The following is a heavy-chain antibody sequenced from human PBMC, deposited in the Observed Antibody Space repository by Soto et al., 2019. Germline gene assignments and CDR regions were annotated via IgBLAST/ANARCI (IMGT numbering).Heavy chain of an antibody. J-gene: IGHJ5*02. V-gene: IGHV4-39*01. CDR2: IYYSGST. CDR3: ARHPSDFWFDP. CDR1: GGSISSSSYF. D-gene: IGHD2-21*02. Sequence: TSETLSLTCSVSGGSISSSSYFWGWIRQPPGKGLEWIGSIYYSGSTYYNPSLKSRVTVSVDTSKNQFSLKLSSVTAADTAVYYCARHPSDFWFDPWRQGTLVTVSS.